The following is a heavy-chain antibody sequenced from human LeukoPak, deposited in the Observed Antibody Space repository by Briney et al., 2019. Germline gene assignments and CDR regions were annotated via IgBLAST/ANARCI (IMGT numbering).Heavy chain of an antibody. D-gene: IGHD3-9*01. CDR3: ARDLYYDILTGYRLGVYYYYMDV. CDR1: GGSISSYY. CDR2: IYYSGST. Sequence: KPSETLSLTCTVSGGSISSYYWSWIRQPPGKGLEWIGYIYYSGSTNYNPSLKSRVTISVDTSKNQFSLKLRSVTAADTAVYYCARDLYYDILTGYRLGVYYYYMDVWGKGTTVTISS. V-gene: IGHV4-59*01. J-gene: IGHJ6*03.